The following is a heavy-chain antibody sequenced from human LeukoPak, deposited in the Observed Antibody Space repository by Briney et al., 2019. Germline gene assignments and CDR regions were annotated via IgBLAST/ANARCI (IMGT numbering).Heavy chain of an antibody. CDR1: GGSISSYY. CDR2: IYSSGST. Sequence: SSETLSLTCTVSGGSISSYYWGWIRQPAGKGLEWIGRIYSSGSTNYNPSLKSRVTLSVDTSKNQFSLKLSSVIAADTAVYYCARDRSLGELTTESPSFDSWGQGALVTVSS. J-gene: IGHJ4*02. D-gene: IGHD3-16*01. CDR3: ARDRSLGELTTESPSFDS. V-gene: IGHV4-4*07.